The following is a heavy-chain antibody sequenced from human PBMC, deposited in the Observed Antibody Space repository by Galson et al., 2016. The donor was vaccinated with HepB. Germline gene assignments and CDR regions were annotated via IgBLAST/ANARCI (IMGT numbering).Heavy chain of an antibody. CDR3: ARVSTSIIAAAGRTLFDY. D-gene: IGHD6-13*01. Sequence: TISRDNAKNSLYLQMNSLRAEDTAVYYCARVSTSIIAAAGRTLFDYWGQGTLVTVSS. V-gene: IGHV3-7*04. J-gene: IGHJ4*02.